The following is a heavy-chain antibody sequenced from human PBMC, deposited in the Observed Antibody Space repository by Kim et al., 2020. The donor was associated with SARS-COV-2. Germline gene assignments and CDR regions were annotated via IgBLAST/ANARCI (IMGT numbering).Heavy chain of an antibody. J-gene: IGHJ4*02. CDR3: ARVGRAQSPPSFFDY. D-gene: IGHD3-10*01. CDR1: GFTFMEYA. Sequence: GGSLRLSCAASGFTFMEYAMNWVRQAPGKGLEWVSTISGGGGTTYYADSVKGRFTIFRDNSKHTLDLQMDSLRDEDTALYYCARVGRAQSPPSFFDYWGQGALVTVSS. CDR2: ISGGGGTT. V-gene: IGHV3-23*01.